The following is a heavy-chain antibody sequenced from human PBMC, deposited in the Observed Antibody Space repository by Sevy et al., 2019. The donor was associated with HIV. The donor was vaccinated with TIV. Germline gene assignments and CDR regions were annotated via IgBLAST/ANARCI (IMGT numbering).Heavy chain of an antibody. CDR3: ARDQHDYAGNLRTGWFDP. CDR2: ISYDGSNK. CDR1: GFTFSGST. V-gene: IGHV3-30-3*01. D-gene: IGHD4-17*01. J-gene: IGHJ5*02. Sequence: GGSLRLSCAASGFTFSGSTMHWVRQAPGKGLEWVAVISYDGSNKYYADSVKGRFTISRDNSKNTLYLQVKSLRTEDTAVYYCARDQHDYAGNLRTGWFDPWGQGTLVTVSS.